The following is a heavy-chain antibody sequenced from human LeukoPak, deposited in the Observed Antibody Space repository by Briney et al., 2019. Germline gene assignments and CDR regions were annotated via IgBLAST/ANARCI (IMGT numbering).Heavy chain of an antibody. CDR2: ISGSGGST. CDR3: AKDWWSYDILTGYHAFDY. V-gene: IGHV3-23*01. CDR1: GFTFSSYA. D-gene: IGHD3-9*01. Sequence: GGSLRLSCAASGFTFSSYAMSWVRQAPGKGLEWVSAISGSGGSTYYADSVKGRFTISRDNSKNTLYLQMNSLRAEDTAVYYCAKDWWSYDILTGYHAFDYWGQGTLVTVSS. J-gene: IGHJ4*02.